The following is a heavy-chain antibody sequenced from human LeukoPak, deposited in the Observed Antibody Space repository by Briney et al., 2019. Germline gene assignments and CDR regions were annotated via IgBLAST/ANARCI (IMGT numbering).Heavy chain of an antibody. J-gene: IGHJ4*02. CDR2: ISGSSGST. CDR1: GFTFSTYA. V-gene: IGHV3-23*01. D-gene: IGHD4-17*01. Sequence: PGGSLRLSCAASGFTFSTYAMSWVRQAPGRGLEWVSPISGSSGSTDYADSVKGRFIVSRDNSRNTLYLQMHSLRAEDTAVYYCAKGLSVTIMGIDYWGQGTLVTVSS. CDR3: AKGLSVTIMGIDY.